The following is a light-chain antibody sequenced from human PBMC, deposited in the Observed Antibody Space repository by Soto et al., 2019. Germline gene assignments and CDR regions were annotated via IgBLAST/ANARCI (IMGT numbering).Light chain of an antibody. CDR1: ESIRRNY. J-gene: IGKJ2*01. V-gene: IGKV3-20*01. CDR3: QQYGTSPET. CDR2: GAS. Sequence: EIVLTQSPGTQSLSPGDRATLSCRASESIRRNYLAWYQQKAGQAPRLLIYGASSRATGIPDRFSGSGSGTDFTLTISRLEPEDFAVYYCQQYGTSPETFGQGTNLEIK.